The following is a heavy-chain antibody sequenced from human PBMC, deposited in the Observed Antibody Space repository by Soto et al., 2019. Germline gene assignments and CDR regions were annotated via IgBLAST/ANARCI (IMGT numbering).Heavy chain of an antibody. J-gene: IGHJ4*02. V-gene: IGHV1-18*01. CDR2: ISANNGNT. Sequence: QVQLVQYGAEVKKPGASVKVSCKASGETFTSFGISWVRQAPGQGLEWMGWISANNGNTNDAQKLQGRVTMTTDTSTSEAYKELRSLRSDDTDVFCGARDGGGYARDYWGQGTLVTVSS. D-gene: IGHD5-12*01. CDR3: ARDGGGYARDY. CDR1: GETFTSFG.